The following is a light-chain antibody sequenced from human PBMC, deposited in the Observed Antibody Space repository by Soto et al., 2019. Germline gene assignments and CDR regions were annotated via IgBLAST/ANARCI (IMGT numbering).Light chain of an antibody. CDR3: QQRSNWPRYT. CDR2: ATS. Sequence: EIVLTQSPATLSLSPGERATLSCRASQSISNHLAWFQQKPGQAPRLLIYATSNRATGIPARFSGSGSGTELTITISSLEPADFAVHYCQQRSNWPRYTFGQGTKLEIK. J-gene: IGKJ2*01. V-gene: IGKV3-11*01. CDR1: QSISNH.